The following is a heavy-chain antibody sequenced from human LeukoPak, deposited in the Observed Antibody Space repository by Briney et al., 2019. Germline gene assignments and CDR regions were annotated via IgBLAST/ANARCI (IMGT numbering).Heavy chain of an antibody. J-gene: IGHJ5*02. CDR1: GFTFSSYA. CDR2: ISSNGGST. Sequence: GGSLRLSCAASGFTFSSYAMHWVRQAPGKGLEYVSAISSNGGSTYYANSVKGRFTISRDNSKNTLYLQMGSLRAEDMAVYYCARARVAARLQVPFDPWGQGTLATVSS. CDR3: ARARVAARLQVPFDP. V-gene: IGHV3-64*01. D-gene: IGHD6-6*01.